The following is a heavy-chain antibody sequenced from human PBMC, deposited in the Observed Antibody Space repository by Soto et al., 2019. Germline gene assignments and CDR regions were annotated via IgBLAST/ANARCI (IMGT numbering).Heavy chain of an antibody. CDR1: GYTFTSYD. V-gene: IGHV1-8*01. Sequence: ASVKVSCKASGYTFTSYDINWVRQATGQGLEWMGWINPNSGNTGYAQKFQGRVTMTRNTSISTAYMELSSLRSDDTAVYYCARGSGGRTSYYYYYMDVWGKGTTVTVSS. CDR2: INPNSGNT. D-gene: IGHD3-10*01. CDR3: ARGSGGRTSYYYYYMDV. J-gene: IGHJ6*03.